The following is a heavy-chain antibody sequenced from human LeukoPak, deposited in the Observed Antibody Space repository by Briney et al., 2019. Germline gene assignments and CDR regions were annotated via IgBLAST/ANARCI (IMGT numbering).Heavy chain of an antibody. Sequence: SETLSLTCTVSGGSINNYYWSWIRQPPGKGLEWIGYIYYSGSTNYNPSLKSRVTISVDTSKNQFSLRLNSVTAADTAVYYCARKEGTHWGQGTLVTVSS. V-gene: IGHV4-59*01. CDR2: IYYSGST. J-gene: IGHJ4*02. D-gene: IGHD1-1*01. CDR1: GGSINNYY. CDR3: ARKEGTH.